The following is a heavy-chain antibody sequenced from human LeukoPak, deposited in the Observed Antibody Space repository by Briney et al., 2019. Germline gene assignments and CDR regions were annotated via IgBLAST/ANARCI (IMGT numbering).Heavy chain of an antibody. CDR2: ISSIWSTI. J-gene: IGHJ4*02. CDR3: ARDLDSYERIFYY. CDR1: GFTHSDYY. Sequence: GGSLRLSCAASGFTHSDYYMSWIHQAPGKGGEGVAYISSIWSTIYYEDSVQGRFTISSDNDQNSLYLQMNSLRDEDTAVYYCARDLDSYERIFYYWGQGTLVTVSS. D-gene: IGHD2-15*01. V-gene: IGHV3-11*01.